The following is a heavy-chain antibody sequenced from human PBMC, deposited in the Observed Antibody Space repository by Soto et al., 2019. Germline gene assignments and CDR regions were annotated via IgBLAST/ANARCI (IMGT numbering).Heavy chain of an antibody. CDR3: ARAEYYYDSSGYYPFDY. CDR2: INWNGGST. Sequence: AGGSLRLSCAASGFTFDDYGMSWVRQAPGKGLEWVSGINWNGGSTGYADSVKGRFTISRDNAKNSLYLQMNSLRAEDTALYYCARAEYYYDSSGYYPFDYWGQGTLVTVSS. D-gene: IGHD3-22*01. J-gene: IGHJ4*02. CDR1: GFTFDDYG. V-gene: IGHV3-20*04.